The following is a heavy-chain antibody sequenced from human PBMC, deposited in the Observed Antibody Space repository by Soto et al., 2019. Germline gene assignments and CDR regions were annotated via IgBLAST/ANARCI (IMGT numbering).Heavy chain of an antibody. Sequence: QVQLQESGPGLVKPSQTLSLTCTVSGGSISSGGYYWSWIRQHPGKGLEWIGYIYYSGSTYYNPSLKSRVTISVDTSKNQFSLKLSSVTAADTAVYHCASSIVLMVYARTHYYYGMDVWGQGTTVTVSS. CDR1: GGSISSGGYY. J-gene: IGHJ6*02. D-gene: IGHD2-8*01. V-gene: IGHV4-31*03. CDR2: IYYSGST. CDR3: ASSIVLMVYARTHYYYGMDV.